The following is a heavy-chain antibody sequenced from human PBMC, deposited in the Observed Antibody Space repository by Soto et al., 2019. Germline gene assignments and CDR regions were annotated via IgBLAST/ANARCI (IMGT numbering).Heavy chain of an antibody. CDR1: GYTFSSHG. Sequence: GGSLRLSCAASGYTFSSHGMTWVRQAPGKGLEWVSAISGSGGSTYSADSVKGRFTISRDNSKNTLYLQMNSLRAEDTAVYYCAKDDSGRGWALDYWGQGTLVTVSS. CDR2: ISGSGGST. V-gene: IGHV3-23*01. D-gene: IGHD6-19*01. CDR3: AKDDSGRGWALDY. J-gene: IGHJ4*02.